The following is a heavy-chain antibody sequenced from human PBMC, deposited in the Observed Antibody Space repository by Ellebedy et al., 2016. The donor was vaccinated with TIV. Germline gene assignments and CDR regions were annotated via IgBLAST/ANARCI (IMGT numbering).Heavy chain of an antibody. CDR3: AKDPHYLTYYDFWSGYFGVFDY. CDR1: GFTFSSYA. D-gene: IGHD3-3*01. V-gene: IGHV3-23*01. J-gene: IGHJ4*02. Sequence: GESLKISXAASGFTFSSYAMSWVRQAPGKGLEWVSAISGSGGSTYYADSVKGRFTISRDNSKNTLYLQMNSLRAEDTAVYYCAKDPHYLTYYDFWSGYFGVFDYWGQGTLVTVSS. CDR2: ISGSGGST.